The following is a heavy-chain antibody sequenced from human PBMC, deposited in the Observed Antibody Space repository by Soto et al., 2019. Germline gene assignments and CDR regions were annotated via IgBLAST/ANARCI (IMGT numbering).Heavy chain of an antibody. J-gene: IGHJ4*02. CDR2: IGSDGTAI. D-gene: IGHD6-19*01. CDR3: VRPGLTVPGTRYFDH. V-gene: IGHV3-23*05. Sequence: EVQLLDSGGGLVQPGGSLRLFCAASGFTFKSYAMSWVRQAPGKGLEWVSAIGSDGTAIQYADSVKGRFTISKDNSNDMLYLQMKSLRAEETAVYYCVRPGLTVPGTRYFDHWGQGALVTVSS. CDR1: GFTFKSYA.